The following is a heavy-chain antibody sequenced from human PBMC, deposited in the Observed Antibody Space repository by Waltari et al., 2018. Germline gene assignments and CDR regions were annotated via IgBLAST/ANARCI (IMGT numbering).Heavy chain of an antibody. CDR3: AKDRGVGATPFDY. CDR1: GFTFSSYG. Sequence: QVQLVESGGGVVQPGRSLRLSCAASGFTFSSYGLHWVRQAPGKGLEWVAVIWYDGSNKYYADSVKGRFTISRDNSKNTLYLQMNSLRAEDTAVYYCAKDRGVGATPFDYWGQGTLVTVSS. J-gene: IGHJ4*02. CDR2: IWYDGSNK. D-gene: IGHD1-26*01. V-gene: IGHV3-33*06.